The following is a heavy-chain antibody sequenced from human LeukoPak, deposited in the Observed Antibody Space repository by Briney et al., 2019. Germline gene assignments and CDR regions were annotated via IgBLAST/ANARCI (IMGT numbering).Heavy chain of an antibody. CDR2: ISAYNGNT. D-gene: IGHD3-10*01. J-gene: IGHJ4*02. CDR1: GYTFTSYG. V-gene: IGHV1-18*01. CDR3: ASIRNTYYYGSGTKRPEWWFDY. Sequence: GASVKVSCKASGYTFTSYGISWVRQAPGQGLEWMGWISAYNGNTNYAQKLQGRVTMTTDTSTSTAYMELRSLRSDDTAVYYCASIRNTYYYGSGTKRPEWWFDYWGQGTLVTVSS.